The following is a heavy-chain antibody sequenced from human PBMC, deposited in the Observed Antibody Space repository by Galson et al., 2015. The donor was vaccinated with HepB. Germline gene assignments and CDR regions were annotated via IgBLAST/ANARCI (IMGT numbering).Heavy chain of an antibody. CDR2: INAGNGNT. V-gene: IGHV1-3*01. CDR1: GYTFTSYA. D-gene: IGHD3-22*01. CDR3: ARAYYDSSGYYHKGYFDY. J-gene: IGHJ4*02. Sequence: SVKVSCKASGYTFTSYAMHWVRQAPGQRLEWMGWINAGNGNTKYSQKFQGRVTITRDTSASTAYMELSSLRSEDTAVYYCARAYYDSSGYYHKGYFDYWGQGTLVTVSS.